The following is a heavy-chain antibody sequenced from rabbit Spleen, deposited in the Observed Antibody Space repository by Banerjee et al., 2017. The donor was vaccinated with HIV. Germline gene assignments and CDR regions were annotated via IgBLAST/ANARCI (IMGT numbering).Heavy chain of an antibody. CDR2: IYTGSSGST. D-gene: IGHD1-1*01. CDR3: AKTDTSSAYSTFGL. CDR1: GFSFINKHV. V-gene: IGHV1S45*01. Sequence: QEQLVESGGGLVQPGGSLKLSCKASGFSFINKHVMCWVRQAPGKGLEWIACIYTGSSGSTYYASWAKGRFTISKTSSTTVTLQVTSLTAADTATYFCAKTDTSSAYSTFGLWGQGTLVTVS. J-gene: IGHJ3*01.